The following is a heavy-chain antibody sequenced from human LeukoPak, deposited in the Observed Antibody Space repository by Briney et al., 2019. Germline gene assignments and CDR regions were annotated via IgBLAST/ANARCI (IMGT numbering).Heavy chain of an antibody. V-gene: IGHV3-23*01. Sequence: GGTLRLSCAASGFTFSSYGMSWVRQAPGKGLEWVSAISGSGGSTYYADSVKGRFTISRDNSKNTLYLQMNSLRAEDTAVYYCAKVPKKMATIRGGFDYWGQGTLVTVSS. CDR2: ISGSGGST. J-gene: IGHJ4*02. CDR3: AKVPKKMATIRGGFDY. CDR1: GFTFSSYG. D-gene: IGHD5-24*01.